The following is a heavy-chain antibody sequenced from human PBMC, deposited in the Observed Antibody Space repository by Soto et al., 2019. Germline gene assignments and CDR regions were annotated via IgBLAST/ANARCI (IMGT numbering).Heavy chain of an antibody. D-gene: IGHD3-10*01. CDR3: AKSDDGDYYYYYGMDV. CDR1: GFTFSSYA. CDR2: ISGSGGST. V-gene: IGHV3-23*01. J-gene: IGHJ6*02. Sequence: GGSLRLSCAASGFTFSSYAMSWVRQAPGKGLEWVSAISGSGGSTYYADSVKGRFTISRDNSKNTLYLQMNSLRAEDTAVYYCAKSDDGDYYYYYGMDVWGQGTTVTVSS.